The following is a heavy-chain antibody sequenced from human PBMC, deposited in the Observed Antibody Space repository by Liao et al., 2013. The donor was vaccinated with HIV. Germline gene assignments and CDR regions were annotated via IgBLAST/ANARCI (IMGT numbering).Heavy chain of an antibody. CDR1: GGSFSGYY. J-gene: IGHJ6*03. D-gene: IGHD2-2*02. Sequence: QVQLQQWGAGLLKPSETLSLTCAVYGGSFSGYYWTWIRQPPGKGLEWIGEINHSGSTKYNPSLKSRVTISVDTSKNQVSLKLSSVTAADTAVYYCARGSQPLYCSSTSCYTKDGYYYYYMDVVGRNGTDGHRLL. V-gene: IGHV4-34*01. CDR2: INHSGST. CDR3: ARGSQPLYCSSTSCYTKDGYYYYYMDV.